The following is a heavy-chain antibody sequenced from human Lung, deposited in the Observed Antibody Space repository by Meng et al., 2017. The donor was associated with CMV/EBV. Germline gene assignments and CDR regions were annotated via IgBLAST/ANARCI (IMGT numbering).Heavy chain of an antibody. D-gene: IGHD3-22*01. J-gene: IGHJ4*02. CDR2: INAGNGNT. Sequence: QVQLVQSGVEVKKPGAAVKVSCKASGYTFTSYAMHWVRQAPGQRLEWMGWINAGNGNTKYSQRFQGRVTITRDTSASTAYMELSSLRSEDTTVYYCARAGYDSSGYYPQPFDYWGQGTLVTVSS. V-gene: IGHV1-3*01. CDR3: ARAGYDSSGYYPQPFDY. CDR1: GYTFTSYA.